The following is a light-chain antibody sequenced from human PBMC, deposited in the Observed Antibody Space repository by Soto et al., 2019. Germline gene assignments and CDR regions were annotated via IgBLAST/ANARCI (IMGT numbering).Light chain of an antibody. V-gene: IGKV3-15*01. J-gene: IGKJ1*01. Sequence: EIFLTQSPAPMSVSPGERATLSFRASQSVSSNLAWYQQKPGQAPRLLIYGASTRATGIPARFSGSGSGTEFTLTISSLQSEDFAVYYCQQYNNWLRTFGQGTKV. CDR2: GAS. CDR3: QQYNNWLRT. CDR1: QSVSSN.